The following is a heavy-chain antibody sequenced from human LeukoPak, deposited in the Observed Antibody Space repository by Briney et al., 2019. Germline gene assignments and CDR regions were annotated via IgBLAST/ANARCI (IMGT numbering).Heavy chain of an antibody. V-gene: IGHV3-74*01. Sequence: GGSLRLSCAASGFTFSSHWMHWVRQAPGKGLVWVSRINSDGSSISYADSVKGRFTISRDNAKNTLYLQMNSLRAEDTAVYYCAREVVSSPSYFDSWGQGTLVTVSS. CDR1: GFTFSSHW. CDR2: INSDGSSI. D-gene: IGHD2-15*01. J-gene: IGHJ4*02. CDR3: AREVVSSPSYFDS.